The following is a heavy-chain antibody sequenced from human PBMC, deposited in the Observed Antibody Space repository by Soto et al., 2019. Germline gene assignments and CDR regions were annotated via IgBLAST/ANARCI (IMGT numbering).Heavy chain of an antibody. V-gene: IGHV3-7*03. CDR1: GIKFSGYS. CDR2: IKHDTSEA. J-gene: IGHJ4*02. D-gene: IGHD3-16*02. Sequence: AGALRLSCAASGIKFSGYSLTWVRQAPGKGLEWVGNIKHDTSEAHYADSVKGRFTITRDNIKNFLFLQMNGLRSDDTASYYCARDGLLFSGPYRPSRFDYWGLGTLVTVSS. CDR3: ARDGLLFSGPYRPSRFDY.